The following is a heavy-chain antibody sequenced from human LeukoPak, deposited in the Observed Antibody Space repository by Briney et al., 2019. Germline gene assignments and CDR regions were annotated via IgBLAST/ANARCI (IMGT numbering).Heavy chain of an antibody. J-gene: IGHJ4*02. CDR3: ARDRTGIAVAGKDY. D-gene: IGHD6-19*01. V-gene: IGHV1-18*01. CDR1: GYTFTSYG. CDR2: ISAYNGNT. Sequence: GASVKVSCKASGYTFTSYGISWVRQAPGQGLEWMGWISAYNGNTNYEQKLQGRVTMTTDTSTSTAYMELRSLRSDDTAVYYCARDRTGIAVAGKDYWGQGTLVTVSS.